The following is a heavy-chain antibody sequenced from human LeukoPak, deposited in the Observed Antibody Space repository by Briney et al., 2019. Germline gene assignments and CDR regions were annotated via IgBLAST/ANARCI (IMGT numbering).Heavy chain of an antibody. J-gene: IGHJ4*02. V-gene: IGHV3-30*03. CDR2: ISYDGSNK. Sequence: PGGSLRLSCAASGFTFSSYGMHWVRQAPGKGLEWVAVISYDGSNKYYADSVKGRFTISRDNSKNTLYLQMNSLRAEDTAVYYCARDYWDIVVVPAAKAYQFDYWGQGTLVTVSS. CDR1: GFTFSSYG. D-gene: IGHD2-2*01. CDR3: ARDYWDIVVVPAAKAYQFDY.